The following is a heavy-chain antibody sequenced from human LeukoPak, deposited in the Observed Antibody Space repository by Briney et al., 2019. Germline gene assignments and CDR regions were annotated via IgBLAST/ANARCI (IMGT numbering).Heavy chain of an antibody. J-gene: IGHJ4*02. CDR2: IRSKAYGGTT. D-gene: IGHD3-22*01. CDR1: GFTFGDYA. V-gene: IGHV3-49*04. CDR3: AKRGVVIRVILVGFHKEAYYFDS. Sequence: GRSLRLSCTASGFTFGDYAMSWVRQAPGKGLEWVGFIRSKAYGGTTEYAASVKGRFTISRDDSKSIAYLQMNSLRAEGTAVYFCAKRGVVIRVILVGFHKEAYYFDSWGQGALVTVSS.